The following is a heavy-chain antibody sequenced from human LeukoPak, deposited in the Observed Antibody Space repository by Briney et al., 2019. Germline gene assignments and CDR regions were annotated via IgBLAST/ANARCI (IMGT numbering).Heavy chain of an antibody. CDR1: GFTFSSYA. CDR3: ARQGIAAAGKPLDY. J-gene: IGHJ4*02. D-gene: IGHD6-13*01. CDR2: ISSNGGGT. V-gene: IGHV3-64*01. Sequence: GGSLRLSCAASGFTFSSYAMHWVRQAPGKGLEYVSAISSNGGGTYYANSVKGRFTISRDNSKNTLYLQVGSLRAEDVAVYYCARQGIAAAGKPLDYSSQGTLVTVSS.